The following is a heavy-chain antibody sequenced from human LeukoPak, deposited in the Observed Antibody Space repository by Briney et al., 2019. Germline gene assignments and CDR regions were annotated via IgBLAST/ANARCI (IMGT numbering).Heavy chain of an antibody. CDR2: IYTSGST. CDR3: ARVPERWLQFPWFDP. CDR1: GGSISSYY. J-gene: IGHJ5*02. Sequence: SETLSLTCTVSGGSISSYYWSWIRQPAGKGLEWIGRIYTSGSTNYNPSLKSRVTISVDTSKNQFSLKLSSVTAADTAVYYCARVPERWLQFPWFDPWGQGTLVTVSS. V-gene: IGHV4-4*07. D-gene: IGHD5-24*01.